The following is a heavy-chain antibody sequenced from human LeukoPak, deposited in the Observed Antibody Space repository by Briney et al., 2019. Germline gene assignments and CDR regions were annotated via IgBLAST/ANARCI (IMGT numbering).Heavy chain of an antibody. D-gene: IGHD5-18*01. V-gene: IGHV4-39*07. CDR1: GASISSSAYY. Sequence: SETLSLTCTVSGASISSSAYYWGWIRQPPGTGLVWIGSFYYSGNTYYNPSLKSRVTISVDPYKNQFSLWLGSVTAADTAVYYCARIEMSGYTYGFLAFWGQGTLVTVSS. J-gene: IGHJ4*02. CDR3: ARIEMSGYTYGFLAF. CDR2: FYYSGNT.